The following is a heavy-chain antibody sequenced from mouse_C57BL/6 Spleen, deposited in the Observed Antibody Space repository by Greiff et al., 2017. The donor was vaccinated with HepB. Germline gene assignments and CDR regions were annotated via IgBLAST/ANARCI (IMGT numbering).Heavy chain of an antibody. CDR3: ARSGDGYYDYAMDY. CDR1: GYTFTSYG. V-gene: IGHV1-81*01. J-gene: IGHJ4*01. CDR2: IYPRSGNT. Sequence: VQLQQSGAELARPWASVKLSCKASGYTFTSYGISWVKQRTGQGLEWIGEIYPRSGNTYYNEKFKGKATLTADKSSSTAYMELRSLTSEDSAVYFCARSGDGYYDYAMDYWGQGTSVTVSS. D-gene: IGHD2-3*01.